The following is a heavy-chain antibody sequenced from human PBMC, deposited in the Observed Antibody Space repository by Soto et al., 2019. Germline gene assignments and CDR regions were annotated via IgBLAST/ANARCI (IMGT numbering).Heavy chain of an antibody. Sequence: EVQLAVSGGGLVPPGGSLRLSCAASAFSFSDHYVDWVRQAPGKGLEWVGRSRSKSNNYTALYAASAKGRFTISRDDSKSSLSLQMNSLRTEDTAVYYCGVSSGRPYHYDMDVWAQGTTVIVSS. CDR2: SRSKSNNYTA. D-gene: IGHD6-25*01. V-gene: IGHV3-72*01. CDR3: GVSSGRPYHYDMDV. J-gene: IGHJ6*02. CDR1: AFSFSDHY.